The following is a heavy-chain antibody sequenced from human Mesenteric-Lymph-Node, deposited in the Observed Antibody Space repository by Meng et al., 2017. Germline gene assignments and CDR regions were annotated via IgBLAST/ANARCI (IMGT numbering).Heavy chain of an antibody. V-gene: IGHV3-49*03. J-gene: IGHJ4*02. CDR1: GFTSGDYA. Sequence: SLNISCTASGFTSGDYAMSWFRQAPGKGMEWVGFIRSKTYGGTTEYAASVKGRFTISRDDSKSIAYRQMNSLKTEDTAVYYCTRAPGIAAAGSFDYWGQGTLVTVSS. CDR2: IRSKTYGGTT. D-gene: IGHD6-13*01. CDR3: TRAPGIAAAGSFDY.